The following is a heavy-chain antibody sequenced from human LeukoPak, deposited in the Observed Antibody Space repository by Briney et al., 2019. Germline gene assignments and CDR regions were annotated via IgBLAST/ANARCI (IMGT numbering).Heavy chain of an antibody. CDR2: INPNSGGT. J-gene: IGHJ3*02. D-gene: IGHD2-15*01. CDR3: ARSMSPIVGSPDDAFDI. Sequence: ASVKVSCKASGYTFTGYYMHWVRQAPGQGLEWMGWINPNSGGTNYAQKFQGRVTMTRDTSISTAYMELSRLRSDDTAVYYCARSMSPIVGSPDDAFDIWGQGTMVTVSS. CDR1: GYTFTGYY. V-gene: IGHV1-2*02.